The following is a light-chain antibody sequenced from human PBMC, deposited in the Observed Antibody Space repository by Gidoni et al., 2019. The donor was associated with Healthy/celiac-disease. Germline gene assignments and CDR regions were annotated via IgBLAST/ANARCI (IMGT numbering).Light chain of an antibody. CDR3: QQYNSFPWT. CDR1: QSISSW. CDR2: KAS. Sequence: DIQMTQSPSTLSASVGDRVTITCRASQSISSWLAWYQRKPGKAPKLLIYKASSLESGVPSRSSGSGSGTEFTLTISSLQPDDFATYYFQQYNSFPWTFGQGTKVEIK. V-gene: IGKV1-5*03. J-gene: IGKJ1*01.